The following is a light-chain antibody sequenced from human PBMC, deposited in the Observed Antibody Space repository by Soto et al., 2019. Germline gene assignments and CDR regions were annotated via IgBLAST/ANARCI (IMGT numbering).Light chain of an antibody. CDR3: CSYAGSSSHSV. CDR1: SSDVGSYNL. CDR2: EGS. J-gene: IGLJ1*01. Sequence: LTQPASVSGSPGQSITISCTGTSSDVGSYNLVSWYQQHPGKAPKLMIYEGSKRPSGVSNRFSGSKSGNTASLTISGLQAEDEAEYYCCSYAGSSSHSVCGTGPKVTV. V-gene: IGLV2-23*01.